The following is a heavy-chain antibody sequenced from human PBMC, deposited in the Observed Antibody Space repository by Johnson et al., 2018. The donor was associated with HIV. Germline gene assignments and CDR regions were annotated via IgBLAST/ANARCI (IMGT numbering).Heavy chain of an antibody. V-gene: IGHV3-20*04. CDR2: INWNGGST. CDR3: ARWSTEGSEGFDI. Sequence: VQVVESGGGVVRPGGSLRLSCAASGFTFDDYGMSWVRQAPVEGLEWVSGINWNGGSTRYAGSVKGPFTISRDNAKNSLYLQMNSLRAEDTALYYCARWSTEGSEGFDIWGQGTMVTFSS. J-gene: IGHJ3*02. D-gene: IGHD1-26*01. CDR1: GFTFDDYG.